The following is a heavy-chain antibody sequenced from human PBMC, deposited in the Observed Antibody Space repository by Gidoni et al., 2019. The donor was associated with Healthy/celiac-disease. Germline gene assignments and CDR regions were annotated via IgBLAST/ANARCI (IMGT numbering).Heavy chain of an antibody. D-gene: IGHD5-18*01. CDR3: AGGDGYSPVQYFQH. CDR2: IYYSGST. J-gene: IGHJ1*01. CDR1: GGSISSYY. V-gene: IGHV4-59*01. Sequence: QVQLQESGPGLVKPSETLSLTCTVSGGSISSYYWSWIRQPPGKGLEWIGYIYYSGSTNYNPSLKSRVIISVDTSKNQFSLKLSSVTAADTAVYYCAGGDGYSPVQYFQHWGQGTLVTVSS.